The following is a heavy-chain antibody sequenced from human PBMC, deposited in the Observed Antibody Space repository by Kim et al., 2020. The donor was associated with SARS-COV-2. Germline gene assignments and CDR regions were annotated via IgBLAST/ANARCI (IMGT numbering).Heavy chain of an antibody. CDR3: AREGTYYYDSIKFAY. J-gene: IGHJ4*02. Sequence: GGSLRLSCAASGFTFSDYYMSWIRQAPGKGLEWVSYISSSGSTTYYADSVKGRFTISRDNAKNSLYLQMNSLRAEDTAVYYCAREGTYYYDSIKFAYWGQGTLVTVSS. V-gene: IGHV3-11*01. D-gene: IGHD3-22*01. CDR1: GFTFSDYY. CDR2: ISSSGSTT.